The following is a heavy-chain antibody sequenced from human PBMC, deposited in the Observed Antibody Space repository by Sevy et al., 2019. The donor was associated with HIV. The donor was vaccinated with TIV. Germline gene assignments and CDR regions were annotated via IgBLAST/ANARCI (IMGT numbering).Heavy chain of an antibody. Sequence: TLSLTCAVSGGSISSGLYSWNWIRQPPGRGLEWIGYSYHTGNTYYNPSLKTRVTISVDRSKNQFSLRLTSVTAADTAVYYCARDSGDYPYYFDHWGQGTLVTVSS. D-gene: IGHD4-17*01. CDR3: ARDSGDYPYYFDH. V-gene: IGHV4-30-2*01. J-gene: IGHJ4*02. CDR1: GGSISSGLYS. CDR2: SYHTGNT.